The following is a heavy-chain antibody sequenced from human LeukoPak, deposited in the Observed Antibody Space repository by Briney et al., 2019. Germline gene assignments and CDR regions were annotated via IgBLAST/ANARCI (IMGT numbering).Heavy chain of an antibody. Sequence: PSETLSLTCTVSGASISSYYWSWLRQPPGKGLEYIGYTHYSGSTNYNPSLKSRVTISPDTSGNQFSLKLSSVTAADTAVYYCASGYCGGACQLGGVDMWGQGTMVTVSS. V-gene: IGHV4-59*01. CDR1: GASISSYY. J-gene: IGHJ3*02. CDR3: ASGYCGGACQLGGVDM. D-gene: IGHD2-21*02. CDR2: THYSGST.